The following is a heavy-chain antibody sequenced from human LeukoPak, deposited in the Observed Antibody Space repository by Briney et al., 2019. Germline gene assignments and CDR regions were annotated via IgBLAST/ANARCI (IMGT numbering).Heavy chain of an antibody. D-gene: IGHD3-9*01. V-gene: IGHV4-59*01. Sequence: PSETLSLTCTVSGGSISSYYWSWIRQPPGKGLEWIGYIHNSGSTSYDPSLKSRFTISVDTSKNQFSLKLSSVTAADTAVYYCARSLMYYNILTGYSPQNFDYWGQGTLVTVSS. J-gene: IGHJ4*02. CDR2: IHNSGST. CDR3: ARSLMYYNILTGYSPQNFDY. CDR1: GGSISSYY.